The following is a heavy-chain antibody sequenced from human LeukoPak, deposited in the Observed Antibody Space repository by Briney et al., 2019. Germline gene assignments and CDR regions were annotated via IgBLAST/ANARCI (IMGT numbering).Heavy chain of an antibody. CDR1: GFTVSSNY. Sequence: GGSLRLSCAASGFTVSSNYMSWVRQAPGKGLEWVSVIYSGGSTYYADSLKGRFTISRDSSKNTLYLQMNSLRPEDTAMYYCVKDRCGGGRCYSGTAYFDYWGQGTLVTVSS. CDR2: IYSGGST. J-gene: IGHJ4*02. D-gene: IGHD2-15*01. V-gene: IGHV3-53*05. CDR3: VKDRCGGGRCYSGTAYFDY.